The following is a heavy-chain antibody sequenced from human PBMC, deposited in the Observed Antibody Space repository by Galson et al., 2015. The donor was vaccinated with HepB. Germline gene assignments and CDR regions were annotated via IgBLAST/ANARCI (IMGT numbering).Heavy chain of an antibody. D-gene: IGHD2-15*01. V-gene: IGHV3-49*03. Sequence: SLRLSCAASGFTFGDYAMSWFRQAPGKGLEWVGFIRSKAYGGTTEYAASVKGRFTISRDDSKSIAYLQMNSLKTEDTAVYYCTRVRNVVVVVAATQSGFDYWGQGTLVTVSS. CDR3: TRVRNVVVVVAATQSGFDY. J-gene: IGHJ4*02. CDR1: GFTFGDYA. CDR2: IRSKAYGGTT.